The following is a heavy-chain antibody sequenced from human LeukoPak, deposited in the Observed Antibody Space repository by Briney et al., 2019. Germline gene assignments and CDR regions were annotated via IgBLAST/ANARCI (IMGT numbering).Heavy chain of an antibody. CDR1: GGSISSYY. J-gene: IGHJ5*02. Sequence: SETLSLTCTVSGGSISSYYWSWIRQPPGKGLEWIGYIYYSGSTNYNPSLKSRVTMSADTSKNQFSLKLSSVTAADTAVYYCARDSYVVVPAAVYNWFNPWGQGTLVTVSS. V-gene: IGHV4-59*12. CDR3: ARDSYVVVPAAVYNWFNP. CDR2: IYYSGST. D-gene: IGHD2-2*01.